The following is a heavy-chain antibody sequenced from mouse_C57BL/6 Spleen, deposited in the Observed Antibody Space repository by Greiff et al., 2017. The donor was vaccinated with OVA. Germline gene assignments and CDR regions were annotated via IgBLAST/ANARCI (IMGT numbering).Heavy chain of an antibody. J-gene: IGHJ2*01. V-gene: IGHV1-50*01. CDR3: ARGEGFYDYDY. CDR2: IDPSDSYT. CDR1: GYTFTSYW. D-gene: IGHD2-4*01. Sequence: QVQLQQPGAELVKPGASVKLSCKASGYTFTSYWMQWVKQRPGQGLEWIGEIDPSDSYTNYNQKFKGKATLTVDTSSSTAYMQLSSLTSEDSAVYYCARGEGFYDYDYWGQGTTLTVSS.